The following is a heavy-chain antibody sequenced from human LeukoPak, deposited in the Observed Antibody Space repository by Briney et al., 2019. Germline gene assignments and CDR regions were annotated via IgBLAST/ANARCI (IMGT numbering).Heavy chain of an antibody. CDR3: VRGDNRDY. D-gene: IGHD1-14*01. Sequence: GGSLRLSCAASGFSFSTCTMNWVRQAPGKGLEWISSIGKTGRDMYYANSVRGRFTISRDNAKNSLFLVMDSLRVEDTSVYYCVRGDNRDYWGQGTLVTVSS. CDR1: GFSFSTCT. CDR2: IGKTGRDM. J-gene: IGHJ4*02. V-gene: IGHV3-21*01.